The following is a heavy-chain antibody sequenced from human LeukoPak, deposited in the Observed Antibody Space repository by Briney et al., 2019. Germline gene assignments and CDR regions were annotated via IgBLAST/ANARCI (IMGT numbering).Heavy chain of an antibody. J-gene: IGHJ4*02. D-gene: IGHD3-9*01. Sequence: GGSLRLSCAASGFTFSSYSMNWVRQAPGKGLEWVGRIKSKTDGGTTDYAAPVKGRFTISRDDSKNTLYLQMNSLKTEDTAVYYCTTAGTYYDILTGYLDYWGQGTLVTVSS. CDR1: GFTFSSYS. CDR2: IKSKTDGGTT. CDR3: TTAGTYYDILTGYLDY. V-gene: IGHV3-15*01.